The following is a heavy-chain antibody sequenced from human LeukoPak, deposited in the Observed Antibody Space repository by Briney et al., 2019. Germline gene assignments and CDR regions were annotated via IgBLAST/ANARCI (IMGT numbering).Heavy chain of an antibody. J-gene: IGHJ4*02. CDR1: GFTFSSYG. CDR2: IRHDGSNK. CDR3: AKDLADCSGGSCYSRCFDY. D-gene: IGHD2-15*01. V-gene: IGHV3-30*02. Sequence: PGGSLRLSCAASGFTFSSYGMPWVRQAPGKGVEGVAFIRHDGSNKYYADSVKGRFTISRDNSKNTLYLQMNSLRAEDTAVYYCAKDLADCSGGSCYSRCFDYWGQGTLVTVSS.